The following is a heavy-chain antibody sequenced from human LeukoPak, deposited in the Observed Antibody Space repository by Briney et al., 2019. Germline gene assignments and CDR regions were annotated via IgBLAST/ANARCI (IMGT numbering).Heavy chain of an antibody. Sequence: SETLSLTCTVSGGSISSYYWSWIRQPPGKGLEWIGYIYYSGSTYYNPSLKSRVTISVDTSKNQFSLKLSSVTAADTAVYYCARDGYGYSGFDYWGQGTLVTVSS. CDR3: ARDGYGYSGFDY. CDR1: GGSISSYY. CDR2: IYYSGST. D-gene: IGHD2-21*01. V-gene: IGHV4-59*12. J-gene: IGHJ4*02.